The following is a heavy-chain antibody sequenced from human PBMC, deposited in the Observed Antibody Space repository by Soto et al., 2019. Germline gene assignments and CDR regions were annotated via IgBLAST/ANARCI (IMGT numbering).Heavy chain of an antibody. J-gene: IGHJ4*02. V-gene: IGHV1-8*01. CDR2: MNPNSGNT. D-gene: IGHD2-8*01. Sequence: GASEKVSCRASGYTFTSYDINWVRQATGQGLEWMGWMNPNSGNTGYAQKFQGRVTMTRNTSISTAYMELSSLRSEDTAVYYCARGEVALMVYAIDYWGQGTLVTVSS. CDR1: GYTFTSYD. CDR3: ARGEVALMVYAIDY.